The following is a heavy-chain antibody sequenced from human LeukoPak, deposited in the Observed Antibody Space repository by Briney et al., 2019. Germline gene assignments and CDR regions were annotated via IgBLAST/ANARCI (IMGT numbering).Heavy chain of an antibody. D-gene: IGHD5-12*01. Sequence: SVKVSCKASGGTFSSYAISWVRQAPGQGLEWMGGIIPIFGTANYAQKFQGRVTITADESTSTAYMELSSLRSEDTAVYHCAAAPPYSGFDWGESWGQGTLVTVSS. J-gene: IGHJ5*02. V-gene: IGHV1-69*13. CDR1: GGTFSSYA. CDR3: AAAPPYSGFDWGES. CDR2: IIPIFGTA.